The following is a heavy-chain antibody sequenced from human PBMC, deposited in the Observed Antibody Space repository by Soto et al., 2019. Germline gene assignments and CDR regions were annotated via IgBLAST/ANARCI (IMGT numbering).Heavy chain of an antibody. V-gene: IGHV2-5*01. CDR3: GHRRAVATRCWFDP. J-gene: IGHJ5*02. CDR2: IYASGGT. D-gene: IGHD6-6*01. CDR1: GFSLSSGGGA. Sequence: QITLKESGRTLVKSTQTLTLTCTFSGFSLSSGGGAVGWIRQPPGKALEWLAIIYASGGTHYSPSLKTRLTITKDTSKNQVVLTMTIMDPVDTATYYCGHRRAVATRCWFDPWGQGILVTVSS.